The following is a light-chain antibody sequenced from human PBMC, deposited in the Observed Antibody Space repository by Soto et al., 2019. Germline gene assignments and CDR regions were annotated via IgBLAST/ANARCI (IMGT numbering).Light chain of an antibody. CDR3: ATWDASLNGVV. Sequence: QSVLTQPPSASGTPGQTIAISCSGGSSNIGSHTVNWFQQLPGTAPRLLIYSNTQRPSGVPDRFSGSKSGTSASLAISGLQSEYEGDYYCATWDASLNGVVFGGGTKVTVL. CDR1: SSNIGSHT. J-gene: IGLJ2*01. CDR2: SNT. V-gene: IGLV1-44*01.